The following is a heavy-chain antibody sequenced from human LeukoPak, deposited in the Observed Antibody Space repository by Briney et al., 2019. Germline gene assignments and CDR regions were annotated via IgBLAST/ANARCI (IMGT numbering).Heavy chain of an antibody. CDR3: ARGGYGAHMG. D-gene: IGHD4-17*01. CDR1: GFTFSSFW. J-gene: IGHJ4*02. Sequence: GGSLRLSCAASGFTFSSFWMHWVRQVPGKGLVWVSGLNSDGSTTGYADSVRGRFTISRDNAKSTLYLQMNSLRAEDTAVYYCARGGYGAHMGWGQGTLVTVSS. V-gene: IGHV3-74*01. CDR2: LNSDGSTT.